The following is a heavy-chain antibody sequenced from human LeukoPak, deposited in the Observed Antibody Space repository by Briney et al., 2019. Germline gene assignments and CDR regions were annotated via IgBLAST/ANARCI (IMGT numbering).Heavy chain of an antibody. D-gene: IGHD3-3*01. CDR2: IYHSGST. V-gene: IGHV4-30-2*01. Sequence: SETLSLTCTVSGGSISSGGYYWSWIRQPPGKGLEWIGYIYHSGSTYYNPSLKSRVTISVDTSKNQFSLKLSSVTAADTAVYYCARDYDFWSGLVGPNDAFDIWGQGTMVTVSS. CDR1: GGSISSGGYY. J-gene: IGHJ3*02. CDR3: ARDYDFWSGLVGPNDAFDI.